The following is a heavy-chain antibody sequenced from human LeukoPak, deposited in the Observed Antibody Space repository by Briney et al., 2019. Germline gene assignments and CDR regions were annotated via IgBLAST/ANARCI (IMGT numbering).Heavy chain of an antibody. CDR1: GFTFNKYA. CDR3: TRGPYCSGGSCYSLGEFDP. CDR2: ISGSGNNT. J-gene: IGHJ5*02. D-gene: IGHD2-15*01. V-gene: IGHV3-23*01. Sequence: GGSLRLSCAASGFTFNKYAMSWVRQAPGKGLEWVSSISGSGNNTYYADSAKGRITISRDNSKNTLYLQMNSLRAEDTAVYYCTRGPYCSGGSCYSLGEFDPWGQGTLVTVSS.